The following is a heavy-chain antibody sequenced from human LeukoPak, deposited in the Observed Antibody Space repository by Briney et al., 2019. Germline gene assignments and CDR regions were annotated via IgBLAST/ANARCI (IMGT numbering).Heavy chain of an antibody. CDR3: ASPSSSSSTYDY. CDR2: INYSGNT. J-gene: IGHJ4*02. CDR1: GGSISSSSYY. Sequence: SETLSLTCSVSGGSISSSSYYWGWIRQPPGKGLEWIGSINYSGNTYYNASLKSRVTISVDTSKNQLSLKLSSVTAADTAVYYCASPSSSSSTYDYWGQGTLVTVSS. D-gene: IGHD6-6*01. V-gene: IGHV4-39*01.